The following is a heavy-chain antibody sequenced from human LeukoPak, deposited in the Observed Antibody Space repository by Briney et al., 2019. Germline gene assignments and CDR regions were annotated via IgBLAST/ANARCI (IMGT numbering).Heavy chain of an antibody. CDR3: ARESGSGWYGDLDY. V-gene: IGHV3-48*03. CDR2: ISSSGSTI. J-gene: IGHJ4*02. D-gene: IGHD6-19*01. CDR1: GFTFSSYE. Sequence: GGSLRLSCAASGFTFSSYEMNWVRQAPGKGLEWVSYISSSGSTINYADSVKGRFTISRDNAKNSLYPQMNSLRTEDTAIYYCARESGSGWYGDLDYWGQGTLVTVSS.